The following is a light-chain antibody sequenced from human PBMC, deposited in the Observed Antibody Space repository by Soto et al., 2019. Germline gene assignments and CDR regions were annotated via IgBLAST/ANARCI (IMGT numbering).Light chain of an antibody. Sequence: DIQMTQSPSTLSASVGDRVTITCRASQSINNWLAWYQQKPGKAPKLLISKASNLKSGVPSRFSGTGSGTDFTLTISSLQPDDLASYYCQQYDSYPFTFGGGTKVEI. CDR1: QSINNW. CDR3: QQYDSYPFT. CDR2: KAS. V-gene: IGKV1-5*03. J-gene: IGKJ4*01.